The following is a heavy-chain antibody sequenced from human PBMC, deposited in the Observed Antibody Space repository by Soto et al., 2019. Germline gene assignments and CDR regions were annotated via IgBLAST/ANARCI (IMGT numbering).Heavy chain of an antibody. CDR1: GYIFIDYC. V-gene: IGHV5-51*01. CDR3: ARPPLPGYSIHFNS. Sequence: AESLKSCCDSYGYIFIDYCRGLVLQMPGKGLEWMGIVYPRDSDTIYSPSFQCQVTISADRSTGTAFLQWRSLKASDTALYYCARPPLPGYSIHFNSWGQGTLVTV. D-gene: IGHD2-15*01. CDR2: VYPRDSDT. J-gene: IGHJ4*02.